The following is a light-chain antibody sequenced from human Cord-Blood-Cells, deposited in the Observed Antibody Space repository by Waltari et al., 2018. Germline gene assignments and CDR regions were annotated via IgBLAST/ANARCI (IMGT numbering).Light chain of an antibody. CDR2: YDS. V-gene: IGLV3-21*04. CDR1: NIGSKS. CDR3: QVWDSSSDHPV. Sequence: SYVLTQPPSVSVAPGKTARITCGGYNIGSKSVHWYQQKPGQAPVLVIDYDSDRPSGIHERFSGSNSGNTATLTISRVEAGDEADYYCQVWDSSSDHPVFGGGTKLTVL. J-gene: IGLJ2*01.